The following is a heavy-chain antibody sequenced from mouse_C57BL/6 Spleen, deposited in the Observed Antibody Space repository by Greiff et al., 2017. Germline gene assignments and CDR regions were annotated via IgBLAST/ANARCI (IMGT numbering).Heavy chain of an antibody. CDR3: ARSGLREFFDY. CDR1: GYAFSSSW. D-gene: IGHD2-4*01. V-gene: IGHV1-82*01. CDR2: LYPGDGDT. Sequence: QVQLQQSGPELVKPGASVKISCKASGYAFSSSWMNWVKQRPGKGLEWIGRLYPGDGDTNYNGKFKGKATLTADKSSSTAYMQLSSLTSEDSAVYFCARSGLREFFDYWGQGTTLTVSS. J-gene: IGHJ2*01.